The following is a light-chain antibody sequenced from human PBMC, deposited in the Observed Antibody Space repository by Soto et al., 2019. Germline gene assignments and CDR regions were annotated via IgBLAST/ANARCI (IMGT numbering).Light chain of an antibody. CDR1: QDINNY. Sequence: DIQMTQSPSSLSASVGDGVTITCQASQDINNYLNWYQQKPGKAPRLLIYDASNLEIGVPSRFSGSGSGTDFTFTITSLQPEDVATYYCQQHGNRPPYTFGQGTKLEIK. J-gene: IGKJ2*01. CDR2: DAS. CDR3: QQHGNRPPYT. V-gene: IGKV1-33*01.